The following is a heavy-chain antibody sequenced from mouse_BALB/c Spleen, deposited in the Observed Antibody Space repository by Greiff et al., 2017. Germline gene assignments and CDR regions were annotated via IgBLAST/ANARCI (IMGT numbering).Heavy chain of an antibody. D-gene: IGHD2-10*01. CDR1: GYTFTNYW. CDR3: ARTYYGLYAMDY. J-gene: IGHJ4*01. V-gene: IGHV1-63*02. Sequence: VQLQQSGAELVRPGTSVKISCKASGYTFTNYWLGWVKQRPGHGLEWIGDIYPGGGYTNYNEKFKGKATLTADTSSSTAYMQLSSLTSEDSAVYFCARTYYGLYAMDYWGQGTSVTVSS. CDR2: IYPGGGYT.